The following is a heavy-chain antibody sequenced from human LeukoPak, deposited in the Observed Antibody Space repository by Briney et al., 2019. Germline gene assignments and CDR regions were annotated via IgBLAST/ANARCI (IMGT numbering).Heavy chain of an antibody. V-gene: IGHV4-39*07. J-gene: IGHJ6*03. D-gene: IGHD3-22*01. Sequence: SETLSLTCTVSGGSISSSSYYWGWIRQPPGKGLEWIGTIYYSGSTYYSPSLKSRVTISVDTSKNQFSLKLNSVTAADTAVYYCARVADSSGYIYYYYYMDVWGKGTTVTVSS. CDR3: ARVADSSGYIYYYYYMDV. CDR2: IYYSGST. CDR1: GGSISSSSYY.